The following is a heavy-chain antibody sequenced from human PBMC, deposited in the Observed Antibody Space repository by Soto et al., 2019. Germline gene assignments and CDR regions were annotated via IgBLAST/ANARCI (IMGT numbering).Heavy chain of an antibody. D-gene: IGHD2-15*01. Sequence: PGGSLRLSCAASGFTFSSYAMHWVRQAPGKGLEWVAVISYDGSNKYYADSVKGRFTISRDNSKNTLYLQLNSLRAEDTAVYYCARGVVAARPRRNYYYGMDVWGQGTTVTVSS. CDR1: GFTFSSYA. V-gene: IGHV3-30-3*01. CDR3: ARGVVAARPRRNYYYGMDV. J-gene: IGHJ6*02. CDR2: ISYDGSNK.